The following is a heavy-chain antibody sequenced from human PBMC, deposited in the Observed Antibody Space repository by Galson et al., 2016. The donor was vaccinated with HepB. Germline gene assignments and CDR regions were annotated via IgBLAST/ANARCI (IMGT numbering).Heavy chain of an antibody. D-gene: IGHD1-26*01. V-gene: IGHV5-51*01. CDR3: ARGHSGSSLPYFEY. CDR2: IYPGDSDP. J-gene: IGHJ4*02. CDR1: GSSFINHW. Sequence: QSGAEVKKPGESLRISCGGSGSSFINHWIVWVRQMPGKGLEWMGIIYPGDSDPRYSPSFKGQVTISADKSIGTAYLQWSSLKASDTAMYYCARGHSGSSLPYFEYWGQGTLVTVSS.